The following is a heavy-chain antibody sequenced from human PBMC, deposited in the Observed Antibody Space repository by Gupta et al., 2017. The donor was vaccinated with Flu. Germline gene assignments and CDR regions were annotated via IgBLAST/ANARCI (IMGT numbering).Heavy chain of an antibody. Sequence: QVQLVESGGGLVKPGGSLRLSCAASGFTFSDYYMSWIRQAPGKGLDGVSYISSSSSYTNYADSVKGRFTISRDNAKNSRYLQMNSLRAEDTAVYDCARVGGAGNWFEPRGQGTLVTVSS. V-gene: IGHV3-11*05. CDR2: ISSSSSYT. CDR3: ARVGGAGNWFEP. D-gene: IGHD2-15*01. J-gene: IGHJ5*02. CDR1: GFTFSDYY.